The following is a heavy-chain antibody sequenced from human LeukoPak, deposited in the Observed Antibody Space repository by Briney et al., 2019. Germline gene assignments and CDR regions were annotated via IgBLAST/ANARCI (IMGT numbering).Heavy chain of an antibody. Sequence: HPGGSLRLSCAASGFTFSSYGMHWVRQAPGKGLEWVAFIRYDGSNKYYADSVKGRFTISRDNSKNTLYLQMNSLRAEDTAVYYCARAVGAYSGYDLFDYWGQGALVTVSS. J-gene: IGHJ4*02. D-gene: IGHD5-12*01. V-gene: IGHV3-30*02. CDR1: GFTFSSYG. CDR3: ARAVGAYSGYDLFDY. CDR2: IRYDGSNK.